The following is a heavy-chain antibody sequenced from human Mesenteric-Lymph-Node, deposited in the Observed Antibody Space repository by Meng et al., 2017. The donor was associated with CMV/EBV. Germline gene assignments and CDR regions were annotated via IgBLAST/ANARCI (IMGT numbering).Heavy chain of an antibody. Sequence: GESLKISCAASTFTFSDYYMSWIRQAPGKGLEWVSYISSSSNVIYYADSVKGRFTISRDNAKDSLFLHMNSLRAEDTAVYYCARGVKGDFWDGDYCYGLDAWGQGTTVTVSS. CDR3: ARGVKGDFWDGDYCYGLDA. J-gene: IGHJ6*02. V-gene: IGHV3-11*04. CDR2: ISSSSNVI. D-gene: IGHD3-3*01. CDR1: TFTFSDYY.